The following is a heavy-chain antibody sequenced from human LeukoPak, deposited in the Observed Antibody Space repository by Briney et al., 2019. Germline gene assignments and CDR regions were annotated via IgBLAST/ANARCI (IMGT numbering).Heavy chain of an antibody. CDR1: GFTFTNYV. CDR2: VSSDGGIK. V-gene: IGHV3-30-3*01. D-gene: IGHD2-15*01. J-gene: IGHJ4*02. Sequence: PGGSLRLSCVVSGFTFTNYVVHWVRQAPGKGLEWVTLVSSDGGIKYYADSVKGRFSVSRDISKNTPYLQMNSLRVDDTAVYYCARDSETTPIHVLGYWGQGTLVTVSS. CDR3: ARDSETTPIHVLGY.